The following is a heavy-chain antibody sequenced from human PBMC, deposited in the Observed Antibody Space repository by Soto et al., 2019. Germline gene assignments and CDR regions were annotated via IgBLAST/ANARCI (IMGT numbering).Heavy chain of an antibody. J-gene: IGHJ5*02. CDR2: MNPNSGNT. D-gene: IGHD3-10*01. CDR3: ARGPMVRGVSFDP. V-gene: IGHV1-8*01. Sequence: ASVKVSCKASGYTFTSYDINWERQATGQGLEWMGWMNPNSGNTGYAQKFQGRVTMTRNTSISTAYMELSSLRSEDTAVYYCARGPMVRGVSFDPWGQGTLVTVSS. CDR1: GYTFTSYD.